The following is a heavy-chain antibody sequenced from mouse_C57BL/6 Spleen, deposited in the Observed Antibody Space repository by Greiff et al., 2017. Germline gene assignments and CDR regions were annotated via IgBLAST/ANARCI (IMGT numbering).Heavy chain of an antibody. V-gene: IGHV1-39*01. CDR1: GYSFTDYN. J-gene: IGHJ1*03. CDR2: INPNYGTT. CDR3: AREGRSPEDYWYFDV. Sequence: EVKLQESGPELVKPGASVKISCKASGYSFTDYNMNWVKQSNGKSLEWIGVINPNYGTTSYNQKFKGKATLTVDQSSSTAYMQLNSLTSEDSAVYYCAREGRSPEDYWYFDVWGTGTTVTVSS. D-gene: IGHD1-1*01.